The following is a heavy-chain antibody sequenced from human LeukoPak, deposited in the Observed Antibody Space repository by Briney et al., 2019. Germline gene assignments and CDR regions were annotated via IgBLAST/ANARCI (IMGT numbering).Heavy chain of an antibody. V-gene: IGHV3-53*01. CDR3: ARGRFGDPLNY. CDR2: VYTDGNI. D-gene: IGHD3-10*01. J-gene: IGHJ4*02. Sequence: GGSLRLSCTASGFTVSGNYMNWVRQAPGKGLEWVSVVYTDGNIYYADSVKGRFTISKDNSKNTVDLLMNNVRAEDTALYYCARGRFGDPLNYWGQGTLVTVSS. CDR1: GFTVSGNY.